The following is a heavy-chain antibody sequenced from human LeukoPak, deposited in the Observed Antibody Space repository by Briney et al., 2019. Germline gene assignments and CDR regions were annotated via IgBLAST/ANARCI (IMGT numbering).Heavy chain of an antibody. J-gene: IGHJ4*02. D-gene: IGHD3-10*01. Sequence: KSGGSLRLSCAASGFTVSSNYMSWVRQAPGKGLEWVSSISSSSSYIYYADSVKGRFTISRDNAKNSLYLQMNSLRAEDTAVYYCARTSYGSGNNVDYWGQGTLVTVSS. CDR3: ARTSYGSGNNVDY. V-gene: IGHV3-21*01. CDR1: GFTVSSNY. CDR2: ISSSSSYI.